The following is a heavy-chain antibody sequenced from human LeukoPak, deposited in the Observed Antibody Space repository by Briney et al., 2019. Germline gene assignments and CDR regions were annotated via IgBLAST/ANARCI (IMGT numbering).Heavy chain of an antibody. V-gene: IGHV3-74*01. CDR1: GFTFSTYW. CDR3: AREDSTTVTFYFDY. D-gene: IGHD4-11*01. Sequence: PGGSLRLSCAASGFTFSTYWMNWVRQVPGKGLVWLSRISNDGRSTSYADSVKGRFTISRDNAKNTLYLQMNSLRAEDTAVYYCAREDSTTVTFYFDYWGLGAMVAVSS. CDR2: ISNDGRST. J-gene: IGHJ4*02.